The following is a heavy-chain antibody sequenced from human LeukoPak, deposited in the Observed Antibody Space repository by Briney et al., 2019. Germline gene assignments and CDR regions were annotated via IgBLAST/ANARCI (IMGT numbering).Heavy chain of an antibody. V-gene: IGHV4-4*07. J-gene: IGHJ5*02. Sequence: SETLSLTCTVSGGSISSYYWSWIRQAAGKGLEWIGRIYTSGSTNYNPSLKSRVTMSVDTSKNQFSLKLSSVTAADTAVYYCARAWTGYSSSWSYNWFDPWGQGTLVTVSS. D-gene: IGHD6-13*01. CDR3: ARAWTGYSSSWSYNWFDP. CDR1: GGSISSYY. CDR2: IYTSGST.